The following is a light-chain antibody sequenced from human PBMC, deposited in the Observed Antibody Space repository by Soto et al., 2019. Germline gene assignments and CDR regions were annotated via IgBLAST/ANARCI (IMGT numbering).Light chain of an antibody. CDR1: KGINNY. J-gene: IGKJ1*01. CDR3: QQYNSYPWT. V-gene: IGKV1-16*01. Sequence: DIQMTQSPPSLSSSVGCRFTITCLASKGINNYLAWFQQQPGTAPKPLIYATSTLHSGVPSRFTGSGSGTEFTLTITSLQPEDFVTYYCQQYNSYPWTFGQGTKV. CDR2: ATS.